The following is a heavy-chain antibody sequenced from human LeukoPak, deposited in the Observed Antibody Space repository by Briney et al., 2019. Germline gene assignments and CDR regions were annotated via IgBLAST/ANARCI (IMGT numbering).Heavy chain of an antibody. J-gene: IGHJ5*02. Sequence: SETLSLTCAVYGGSFSGYYWSWIRQPPGKGLEWIGEINHSGSTNYNPSLKSRVTISVDTSKNHFSLKLSSVTAADTAVYYCAREYSGSYHWWFDPWGQGTLVTVSS. CDR2: INHSGST. CDR1: GGSFSGYY. V-gene: IGHV4-34*01. CDR3: AREYSGSYHWWFDP. D-gene: IGHD1-26*01.